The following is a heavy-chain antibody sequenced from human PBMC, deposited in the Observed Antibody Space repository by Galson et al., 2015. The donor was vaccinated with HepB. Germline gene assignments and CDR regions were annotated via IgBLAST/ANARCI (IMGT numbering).Heavy chain of an antibody. CDR2: ISAYNGNT. J-gene: IGHJ4*02. Sequence: QSGAEEKKPGASVKVSCKASGYTFTSYGFSWVRQAPGQGLEWMGWISAYNGNTNYAQKLQGRVTMTTDTSTSTAYMELRSLGSDDTAVYYCARATNPGGSWHFDYWGQGTLVTVSS. V-gene: IGHV1-18*04. CDR1: GYTFTSYG. CDR3: ARATNPGGSWHFDY. D-gene: IGHD2-15*01.